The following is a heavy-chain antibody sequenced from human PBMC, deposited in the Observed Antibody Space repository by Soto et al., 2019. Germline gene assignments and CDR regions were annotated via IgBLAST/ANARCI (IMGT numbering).Heavy chain of an antibody. Sequence: QVQLVQSGAEVKKPGSSVKVSCKASGGTFSSYTISWVRQAPGQGLEWMGRIIPILDIANYAQKFQGRVTITADKSTDTAYMELSSLRSEDTAGYYCATVGGGSIWGQGTMVTVSS. J-gene: IGHJ3*02. D-gene: IGHD2-15*01. V-gene: IGHV1-69*02. CDR1: GGTFSSYT. CDR2: IIPILDIA. CDR3: ATVGGGSI.